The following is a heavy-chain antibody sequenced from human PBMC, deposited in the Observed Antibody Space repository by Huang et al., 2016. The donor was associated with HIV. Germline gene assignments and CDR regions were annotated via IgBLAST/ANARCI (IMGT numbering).Heavy chain of an antibody. CDR3: ARARGYYDSSVSYYFDY. Sequence: QVQLVQSGAEVKKPGSSVKVSCKASGGTFSSYAISWVRQAPGHGLEWRGGIIPIFGTANYAQKFQGRGTITADESTSTAYMELSSLRSEDTAVYYCARARGYYDSSVSYYFDYWGQGTLVTVSS. D-gene: IGHD3-22*01. J-gene: IGHJ4*02. CDR1: GGTFSSYA. CDR2: IIPIFGTA. V-gene: IGHV1-69*13.